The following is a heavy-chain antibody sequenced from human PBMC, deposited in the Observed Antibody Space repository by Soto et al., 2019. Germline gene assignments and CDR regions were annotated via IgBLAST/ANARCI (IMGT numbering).Heavy chain of an antibody. CDR3: ARDKPFSAGY. J-gene: IGHJ4*02. D-gene: IGHD3-3*02. CDR1: GYTVLDFY. V-gene: IGHV1-46*01. Sequence: QVQLVQSGTEVKKPGASVKVSCKASGYTVLDFYIHWVRQTPGQGLEWMGFINPSGGGTTYAQQFQGRLTMTRDTSTSTVYMELISLRAEDTAMYYCARDKPFSAGYWGQGTLVT. CDR2: INPSGGGT.